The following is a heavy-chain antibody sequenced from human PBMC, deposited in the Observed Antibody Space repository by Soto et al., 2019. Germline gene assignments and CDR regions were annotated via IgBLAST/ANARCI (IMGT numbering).Heavy chain of an antibody. V-gene: IGHV3-23*01. Sequence: GGSLRLSCAASGFTFSSYAMSWVRQAPGKGLEWVSAISGSGGSTYYADSVKGRFTISRDNAKNSLYLQMNSLRAEDTAVYYCARGGSATAILSYYFDYWGQGTLVTVSS. CDR3: ARGGSATAILSYYFDY. CDR2: ISGSGGST. D-gene: IGHD2-2*02. CDR1: GFTFSSYA. J-gene: IGHJ4*02.